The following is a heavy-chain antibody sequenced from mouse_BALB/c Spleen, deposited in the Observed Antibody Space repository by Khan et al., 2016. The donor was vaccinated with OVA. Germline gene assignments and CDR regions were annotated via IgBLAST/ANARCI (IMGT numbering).Heavy chain of an antibody. CDR3: VNHGSSSAWFTY. D-gene: IGHD1-1*01. CDR2: INPSTDYT. Sequence: QVQLKQSGAELAKPGASVKMSCKASGYTFTNYWMHWVKQRPGQGLEWIGYINPSTDYTEYNQKFKDKATLTADKSSSTAYIQLTSLTSEDSARYYCVNHGSSSAWFTYWGQGNLVTVSA. CDR1: GYTFTNYW. V-gene: IGHV1-7*01. J-gene: IGHJ3*01.